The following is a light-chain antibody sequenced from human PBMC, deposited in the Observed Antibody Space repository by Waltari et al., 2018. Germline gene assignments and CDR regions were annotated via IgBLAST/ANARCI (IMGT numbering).Light chain of an antibody. J-gene: IGKJ1*01. CDR2: GAS. Sequence: ERVMTQSPATLSVSPGERATLSCRASQSVSSNLAWYQQKFGQAPRLLIYGASTRATGIPARFSCSGSGTEFTLTISSLQSEDFATYYCQQYNTYPWTFGQGTKVEIK. CDR3: QQYNTYPWT. CDR1: QSVSSN. V-gene: IGKV3-15*01.